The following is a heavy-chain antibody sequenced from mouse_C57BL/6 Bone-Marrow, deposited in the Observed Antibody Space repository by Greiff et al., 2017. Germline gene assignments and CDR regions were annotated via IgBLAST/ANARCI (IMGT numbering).Heavy chain of an antibody. V-gene: IGHV1-50*01. J-gene: IGHJ2*01. CDR1: GYTFTSYW. CDR3: AWLLRL. CDR2: IDPSDSYT. Sequence: VQLQQPGAELVKPGASVKLSCKASGYTFTSYWMQWVKQRPGQGLEWIGEIDPSDSYTNYNQKFKGKATLTVDTSSSTAYMQLSSLTSEDSAVYYCAWLLRLWGQGTTLTVSS. D-gene: IGHD2-3*01.